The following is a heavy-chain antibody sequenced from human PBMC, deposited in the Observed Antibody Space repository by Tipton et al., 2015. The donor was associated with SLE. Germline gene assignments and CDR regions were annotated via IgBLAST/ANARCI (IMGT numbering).Heavy chain of an antibody. V-gene: IGHV3-21*04. Sequence: SLRLSCAASGFTLSTYSMNWVRQAPGKGLEWVSFISSTSSYTFYADSVKGRFTISRDNAKNSLYLQISSLRAEDTAFYFCAKDLVQGVTTNCGYFDYWGQGALVTVSS. CDR1: GFTLSTYS. CDR2: ISSTSSYT. CDR3: AKDLVQGVTTNCGYFDY. D-gene: IGHD3-10*01. J-gene: IGHJ4*02.